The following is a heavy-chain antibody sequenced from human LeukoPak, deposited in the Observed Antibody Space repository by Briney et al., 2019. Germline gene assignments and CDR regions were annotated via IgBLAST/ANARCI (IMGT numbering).Heavy chain of an antibody. CDR2: INPSGGST. Sequence: ASVKVSCKASGYSFSAHYMHWVRQAPGQGLEWMGIINPSGGSTSYAQKFQGRVTMTRDTSTSTVYMELSSLRSEDTAVYYCAREEAVIAAAGYFDYWGQETLVTVSS. CDR1: GYSFSAHY. V-gene: IGHV1-46*01. D-gene: IGHD6-13*01. J-gene: IGHJ4*02. CDR3: AREEAVIAAAGYFDY.